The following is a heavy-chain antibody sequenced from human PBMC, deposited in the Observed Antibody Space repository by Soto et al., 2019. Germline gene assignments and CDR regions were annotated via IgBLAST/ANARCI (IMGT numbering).Heavy chain of an antibody. CDR1: GYTFTSYG. J-gene: IGHJ4*02. Sequence: GASVKVSCKASGYTFTSYGISWVRQAPGQGLEWMGWISAYNGNTNYAQKLQGRVTMTTDTSTSTAYMELRSLRSDDTAVYYCARXYDYVWGSYRQDNYFDYWGQGTLVTVSS. V-gene: IGHV1-18*04. D-gene: IGHD3-16*02. CDR3: ARXYDYVWGSYRQDNYFDY. CDR2: ISAYNGNT.